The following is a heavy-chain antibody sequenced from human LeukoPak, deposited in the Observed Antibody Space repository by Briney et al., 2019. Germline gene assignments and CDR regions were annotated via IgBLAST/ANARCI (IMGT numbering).Heavy chain of an antibody. V-gene: IGHV3-23*01. J-gene: IGHJ1*01. Sequence: PGGSLRLSCAASGFTFSIYGMNWVRQAPGKGLEWVSSIDYDGGSGHYADSVKGRFTISRDNSNNTLFLHLNSLRGEDTAVYYCTRNSGWYGLSWGQGTLVTVSS. CDR3: TRNSGWYGLS. CDR2: IDYDGGSG. CDR1: GFTFSIYG. D-gene: IGHD6-19*01.